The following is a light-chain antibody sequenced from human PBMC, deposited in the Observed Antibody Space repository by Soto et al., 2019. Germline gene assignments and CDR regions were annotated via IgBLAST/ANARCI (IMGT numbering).Light chain of an antibody. CDR3: QQYNNWPRT. CDR1: QSIRSN. CDR2: VAS. J-gene: IGKJ1*01. V-gene: IGKV3-15*01. Sequence: EIVLTQSPGTLSLSPGERATLSCRASQSIRSNLAWYQQKPGQTPRLLIYVASTRATGIPARFTGSGSGTDFTLTISSLQSEDFAVYYCQQYNNWPRTFGQGTKVDIK.